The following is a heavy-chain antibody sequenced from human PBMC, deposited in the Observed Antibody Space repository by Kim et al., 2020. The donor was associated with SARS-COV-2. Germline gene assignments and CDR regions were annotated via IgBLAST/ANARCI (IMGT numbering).Heavy chain of an antibody. Sequence: GGSLRLSCAASGFTSGVFWMSWVRQAPGKGLEWVATISQDGSKKYYVDSVRGRFTISRDNAKSSLYLQMNSLRDGDTAVYYCARVTDGDGSGSPAVVFD. CDR1: GFTSGVFW. CDR2: ISQDGSKK. CDR3: ARVTDGDGSGSPAVVFD. J-gene: IGHJ4*01. V-gene: IGHV3-7*01. D-gene: IGHD3-10*01.